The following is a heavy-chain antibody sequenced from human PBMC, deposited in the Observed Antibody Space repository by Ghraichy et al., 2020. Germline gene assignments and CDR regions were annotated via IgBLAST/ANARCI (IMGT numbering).Heavy chain of an antibody. V-gene: IGHV4-39*01. CDR1: GGSISSADFY. D-gene: IGHD3-10*01. CDR2: VFHSGNT. J-gene: IGHJ6*02. CDR3: ARLPYFHDSAGLDLQGSYGMDV. Sequence: SETLSLTYTVSGGSISSADFYWGWIRQPPRKGLEWIGIVFHSGNTYYSPSLKNRVTISIDTTKNQFSLKLPSMTAADTAVYYCARLPYFHDSAGLDLQGSYGMDVWGPGTTVTVSS.